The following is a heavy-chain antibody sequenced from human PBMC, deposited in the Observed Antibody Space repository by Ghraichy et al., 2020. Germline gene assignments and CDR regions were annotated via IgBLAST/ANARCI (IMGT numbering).Heavy chain of an antibody. CDR2: INHSGSP. D-gene: IGHD4-17*01. Sequence: SETLSLTCAVYGGSFTDYYWNWIRQPPGKGLEWIGEINHSGSPRYNPSLKSRVAISVDTSKNQFSLRLTSLTAADTAVYYCARGVCLHFGDFFDSWGQGTLVTVSS. CDR3: ARGVCLHFGDFFDS. V-gene: IGHV4-34*01. CDR1: GGSFTDYY. J-gene: IGHJ4*02.